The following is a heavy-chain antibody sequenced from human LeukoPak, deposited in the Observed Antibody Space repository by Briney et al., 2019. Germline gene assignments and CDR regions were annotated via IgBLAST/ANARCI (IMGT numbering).Heavy chain of an antibody. CDR1: GYSISSGYY. CDR3: ARSSTQWEPRRWFDP. Sequence: SETLSLTCTVSGYSISSGYYWGWIRQPPGKGLEWIGSIYHSGSTYCNPSLKSRVTISVDTSKNQFSLKLSSVTAADTAVYYCARSSTQWEPRRWFDPWGQGTLVTVSS. J-gene: IGHJ5*02. CDR2: IYHSGST. D-gene: IGHD1-26*01. V-gene: IGHV4-38-2*02.